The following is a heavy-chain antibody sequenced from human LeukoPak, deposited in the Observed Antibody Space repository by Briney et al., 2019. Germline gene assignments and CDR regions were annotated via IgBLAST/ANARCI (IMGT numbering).Heavy chain of an antibody. CDR1: GFTFSNYA. V-gene: IGHV3-23*01. Sequence: PGGSLRLSCAASGFTFSNYAMSWVRQAPGKGLEWVSAITAGGTGTYYANSVKGRFTISRDNSKNTLYLQMNSLRADDAAVYYCAKDHDIAVGVAATGAFDIWGQGTMVTVSS. J-gene: IGHJ3*02. D-gene: IGHD2-15*01. CDR3: AKDHDIAVGVAATGAFDI. CDR2: ITAGGTGT.